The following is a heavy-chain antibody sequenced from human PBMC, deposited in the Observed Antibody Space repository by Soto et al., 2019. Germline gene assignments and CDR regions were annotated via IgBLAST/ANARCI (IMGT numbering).Heavy chain of an antibody. CDR2: MNPNSGNT. CDR3: AGGRRGCSGGSCSYYFDY. Sequence: ASVKVSCKASGYTFTSYDINWVRQATGQGLEWMGWMNPNSGNTGYAQKFQGRVTMTRNTSISIAYMELSSLRSEDTAVYYCAGGRRGCSGGSCSYYFDYWGQGTLVTVSS. J-gene: IGHJ4*02. CDR1: GYTFTSYD. D-gene: IGHD2-15*01. V-gene: IGHV1-8*01.